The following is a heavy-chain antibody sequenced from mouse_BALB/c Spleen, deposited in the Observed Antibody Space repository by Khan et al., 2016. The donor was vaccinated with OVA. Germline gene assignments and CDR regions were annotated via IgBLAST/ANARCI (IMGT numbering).Heavy chain of an antibody. CDR2: ISYSGNT. J-gene: IGHJ2*02. V-gene: IGHV3-2*02. Sequence: EVQLQESGPGLVKPSQSLSLTCTVTGYSITSDYAWNWIRQFPGNKLEWMGFISYSGNTKYNPSLKIRFSITRDTSNHQFFLQLTSVTTEDTATYYCARVYGGDFDYWGQGTSLTVAS. D-gene: IGHD1-1*01. CDR3: ARVYGGDFDY. CDR1: GYSITSDYA.